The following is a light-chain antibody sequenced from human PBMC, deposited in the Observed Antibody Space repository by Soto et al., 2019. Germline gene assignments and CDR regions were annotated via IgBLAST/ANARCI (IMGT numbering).Light chain of an antibody. J-gene: IGLJ2*01. Sequence: QSALTQPPSASGSPGQSVAISCTGTSSDVGGNNYVSWYQQHPGKAPKLMIYEVSKRPSGVPDRFSGSKSGNTASLTVSGLQAEDEADYYCSSYGGSKVFGGGTKLTVL. CDR3: SSYGGSKV. CDR1: SSDVGGNNY. V-gene: IGLV2-8*01. CDR2: EVS.